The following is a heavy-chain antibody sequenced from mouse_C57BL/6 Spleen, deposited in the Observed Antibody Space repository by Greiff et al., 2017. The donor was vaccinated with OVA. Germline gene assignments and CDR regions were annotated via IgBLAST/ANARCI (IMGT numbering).Heavy chain of an antibody. CDR3: ARKEITTVVATGFDY. J-gene: IGHJ2*01. D-gene: IGHD1-1*01. CDR2: IYPRSGNT. V-gene: IGHV1-81*01. CDR1: GYTFTSYG. Sequence: VKVVESGAELARPGASVKLSCKASGYTFTSYGISWVKQRTGQGLEWIGEIYPRSGNTYYNEKFKGKATLTADKSSSTAYMELRSLTSEDSAVYFCARKEITTVVATGFDYWGQGTTLTVSS.